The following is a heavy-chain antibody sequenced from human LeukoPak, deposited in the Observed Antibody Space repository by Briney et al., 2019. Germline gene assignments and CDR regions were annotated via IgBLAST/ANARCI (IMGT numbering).Heavy chain of an antibody. Sequence: GGSLRLSCVASGFSFGTYWMSWVSQAPGKGLEWVANLNQDGAEKHYVDSVKGRFTISRDNAKNSLYLELNSLRAEDTAVYYCARDKVVGDSYFDSWGQGILVTVSS. V-gene: IGHV3-7*01. D-gene: IGHD2-15*01. CDR3: ARDKVVGDSYFDS. CDR1: GFSFGTYW. CDR2: LNQDGAEK. J-gene: IGHJ4*02.